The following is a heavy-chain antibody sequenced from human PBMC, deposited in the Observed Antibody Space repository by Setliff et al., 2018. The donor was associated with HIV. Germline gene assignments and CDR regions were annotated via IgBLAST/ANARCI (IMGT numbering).Heavy chain of an antibody. J-gene: IGHJ4*02. D-gene: IGHD2-15*01. CDR1: GASISSSSHH. V-gene: IGHV4-39*01. CDR2: IYYTGST. Sequence: SETLSLTCTVSGASISSSSHHWAWIRQPPGKGLEYIGNIYYTGSTHHNPSLESRVATSVDTSKNQFSLKLSSVTAADTAVYYCARVVDADYLDYWGQGTPVTVS. CDR3: ARVVDADYLDY.